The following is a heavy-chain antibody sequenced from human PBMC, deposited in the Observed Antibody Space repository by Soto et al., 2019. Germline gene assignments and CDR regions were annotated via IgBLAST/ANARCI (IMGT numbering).Heavy chain of an antibody. Sequence: PGGSLRLSCAASGFTFSSYAMSWVRQAPGKGLEWVSAISGSGGSTYYADSVKGRFTISRDNSKNTLYLQMNSLRAEDTAVYYCTTDSYSTMIVVRFDYWGHGTLVTV. J-gene: IGHJ4*01. D-gene: IGHD3-22*01. CDR2: ISGSGGST. CDR3: TTDSYSTMIVVRFDY. CDR1: GFTFSSYA. V-gene: IGHV3-23*01.